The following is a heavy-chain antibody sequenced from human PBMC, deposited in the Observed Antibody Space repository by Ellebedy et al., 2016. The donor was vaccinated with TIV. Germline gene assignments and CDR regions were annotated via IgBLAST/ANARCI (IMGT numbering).Heavy chain of an antibody. D-gene: IGHD5-24*01. J-gene: IGHJ4*02. CDR3: ARAAPGRDGYNLIDY. CDR2: IYYSGST. CDR1: GGSTSSYY. Sequence: SETLSLXXTVSGGSTSSYYWSWIRQPPGKGLEWIGYIYYSGSTNYNPSLKSRVTISVDTSKNQFSLKLSSVTAADTAVYYCARAAPGRDGYNLIDYWGQGTLVTVSS. V-gene: IGHV4-59*01.